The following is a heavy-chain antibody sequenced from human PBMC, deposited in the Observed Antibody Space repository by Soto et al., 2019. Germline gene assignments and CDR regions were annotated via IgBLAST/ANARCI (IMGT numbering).Heavy chain of an antibody. CDR1: GFTLSNYW. V-gene: IGHV3-74*01. Sequence: GGSLRRSCPASGFTLSNYWMHWVRQVPGKGLLWVSRIDNDGSGTSYADSVKGRFTISRDNAKNTLYLEMNSLRAEDTAVYYCTTAFEYWGRGTLVTVSS. CDR3: TTAFEY. J-gene: IGHJ4*02. CDR2: IDNDGSGT.